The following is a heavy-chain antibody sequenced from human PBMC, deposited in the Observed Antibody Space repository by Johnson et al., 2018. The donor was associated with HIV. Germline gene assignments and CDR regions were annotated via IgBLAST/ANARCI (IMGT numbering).Heavy chain of an antibody. CDR3: ARRTVTALFDI. V-gene: IGHV3-11*04. CDR2: ISSSGDII. CDR1: GFTFSDYY. Sequence: QVLLVESGGGLVKPGGSLRLSCAASGFTFSDYYMTWIRQAPGKGLEWLSFISSSGDIIRYADSVKGRFTISRDNAKNSLILQMNSLGDEDTAVYYCARRTVTALFDIWGQGTLVTVSS. D-gene: IGHD4-17*01. J-gene: IGHJ3*02.